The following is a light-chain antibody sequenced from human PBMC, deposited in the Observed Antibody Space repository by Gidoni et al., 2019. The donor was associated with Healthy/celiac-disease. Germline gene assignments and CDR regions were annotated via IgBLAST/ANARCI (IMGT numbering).Light chain of an antibody. J-gene: IGKJ5*01. CDR3: QQANSFPRT. CDR2: AAS. V-gene: IGKV1-12*01. CDR1: QDISSW. Sequence: DIQMTQSPSSVSASVGDRVTITCQASQDISSWLAWYQQKPGKAPKLLIYAASSLQSGVPSRFSGSGSGTDFTLTISSLQPEDYATYYCQQANSFPRTFGQGTRLEIK.